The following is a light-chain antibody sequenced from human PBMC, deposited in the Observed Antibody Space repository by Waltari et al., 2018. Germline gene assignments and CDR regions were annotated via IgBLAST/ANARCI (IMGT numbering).Light chain of an antibody. CDR1: RSDIGSFNF. CDR2: EVD. Sequence: QSALTQPASVSGSPGQSITISCTGTRSDIGSFNFVSWYQQHPGKAPKLLIYEVDKRPSGVSDRFSGSKSGNTASLTISGLQAEDETDYYCYSYAGASTYVFGTGTKVTVL. J-gene: IGLJ1*01. V-gene: IGLV2-23*02. CDR3: YSYAGASTYV.